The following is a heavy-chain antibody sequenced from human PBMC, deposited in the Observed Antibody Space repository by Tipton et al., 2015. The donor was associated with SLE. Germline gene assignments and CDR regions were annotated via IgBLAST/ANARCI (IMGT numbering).Heavy chain of an antibody. CDR1: GGSISGYH. J-gene: IGHJ3*02. Sequence: LRLSCTVSGGSISGYHWSWVRQPPGKGLEWIGYISFSGLTNYNPSVRSRVSTSMDTSKNQFSLQMSSVTAADTALYYDFWSGSEDAFDIWGQGTMVTVSS. CDR3: FWSGSEDAFDI. CDR2: ISFSGLT. V-gene: IGHV4-59*08. D-gene: IGHD3-3*01.